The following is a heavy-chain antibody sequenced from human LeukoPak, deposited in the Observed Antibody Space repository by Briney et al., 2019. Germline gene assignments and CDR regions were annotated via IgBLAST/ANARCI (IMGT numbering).Heavy chain of an antibody. Sequence: SQTLSLTCAISGDSVSSNSAAWNWIRQSPSRGLEWLGRTYYRSKWYNDYAVSVKSRITINPDTSKNQFSLQLNSVTPEDTAVYYCARGGGYDVLRYNSHNWFDSWGQGTLVTVSS. D-gene: IGHD5-12*01. V-gene: IGHV6-1*01. CDR2: TYYRSKWYN. CDR3: ARGGGYDVLRYNSHNWFDS. J-gene: IGHJ5*01. CDR1: GDSVSSNSAA.